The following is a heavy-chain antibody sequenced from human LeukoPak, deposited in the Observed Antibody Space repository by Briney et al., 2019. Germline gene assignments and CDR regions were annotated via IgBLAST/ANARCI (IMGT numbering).Heavy chain of an antibody. Sequence: SQTLSLTCTVSGGSINSGNYYWSWIRQPAGKGLEWIGRIYTSGSTNSHPSLRTRVTISVDTSRNQFSLKLSSVTAADTAVYYCARGASYDSDDVFDIWGQGTMVTVSS. CDR3: ARGASYDSDDVFDI. V-gene: IGHV4-61*02. J-gene: IGHJ3*02. D-gene: IGHD3-3*01. CDR2: IYTSGST. CDR1: GGSINSGNYY.